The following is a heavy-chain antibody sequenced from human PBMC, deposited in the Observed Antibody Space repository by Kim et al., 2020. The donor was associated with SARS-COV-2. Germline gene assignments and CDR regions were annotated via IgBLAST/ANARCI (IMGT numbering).Heavy chain of an antibody. V-gene: IGHV3-23*03. Sequence: GGSLRLSCAASGFSFSNSAMTWVRQAPGKGLEWVSVINSGDGANTYYADSVKGRFTISRDNSMNTLYLQMNSLRAEDTAVFYCAKGRWIIYGSGTDAFDIWGQGTMVTVSS. CDR1: GFSFSNSA. D-gene: IGHD3-10*01. CDR3: AKGRWIIYGSGTDAFDI. J-gene: IGHJ3*02. CDR2: INSGDGANT.